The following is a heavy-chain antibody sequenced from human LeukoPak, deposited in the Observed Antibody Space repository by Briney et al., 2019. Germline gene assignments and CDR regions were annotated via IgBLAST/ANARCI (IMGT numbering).Heavy chain of an antibody. J-gene: IGHJ5*02. D-gene: IGHD6-13*01. CDR3: ARGLTIAAAGEGNWFDP. V-gene: IGHV1-69*13. CDR2: IIPIFGTA. CDR1: GGTFSNYA. Sequence: SVKVSCTASGGTFSNYAISWVRQAPGQGLEWMGGIIPIFGTANYAQKFQGRVTITPDESTSTPYMELSSLRSEDTAVYYCARGLTIAAAGEGNWFDPWGQGTLVTVSS.